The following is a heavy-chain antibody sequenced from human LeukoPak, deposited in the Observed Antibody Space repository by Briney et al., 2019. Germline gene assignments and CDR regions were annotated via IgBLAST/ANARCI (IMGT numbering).Heavy chain of an antibody. Sequence: PGGSLRLSCAASGFTFSSYEMNWVRQAPGKGLEWIGSIYYSGSTYYNPSLKSRVTISVDTSKNQFSLKLSSVTAADTAVYYCARVGISSGGSLDYWGQGTLVTVSS. J-gene: IGHJ4*02. D-gene: IGHD2-15*01. V-gene: IGHV4-39*07. CDR2: IYYSGST. CDR1: GFTFSSYE. CDR3: ARVGISSGGSLDY.